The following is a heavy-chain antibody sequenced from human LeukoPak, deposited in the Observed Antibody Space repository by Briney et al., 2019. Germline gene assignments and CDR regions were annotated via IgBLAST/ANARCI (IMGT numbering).Heavy chain of an antibody. CDR2: IYYSGST. CDR1: GDSVSSGSYH. Sequence: SETLSLTCTVSGDSVSSGSYHCSWIRQPAGKRLGWNGYIYYSGSTSYNPSLKSRVTISVDTSTNQFSLKLSSVTAADTAVYYCARAWELLRFWFDPWGQGTLVTVSS. V-gene: IGHV4-61*01. D-gene: IGHD1-26*01. J-gene: IGHJ5*02. CDR3: ARAWELLRFWFDP.